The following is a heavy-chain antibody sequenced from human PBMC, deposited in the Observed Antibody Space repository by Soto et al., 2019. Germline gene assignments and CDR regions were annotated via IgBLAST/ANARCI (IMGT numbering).Heavy chain of an antibody. CDR1: GGTFSSET. Sequence: QVQLVQSGAEVKKPGSSVRVSCKASGGTFSSETISWVRQAPGQGIEWMGRIIPMVDIVNYAQRLQGRVTITADKSTSTVYMELSSLRSEDTAVYYCSTWFDPWGQGPLVTVSS. J-gene: IGHJ5*02. CDR3: STWFDP. V-gene: IGHV1-69*02. CDR2: IIPMVDIV.